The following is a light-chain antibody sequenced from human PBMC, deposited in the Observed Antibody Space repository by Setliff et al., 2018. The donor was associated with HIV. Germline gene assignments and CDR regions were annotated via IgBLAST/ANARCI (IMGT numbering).Light chain of an antibody. V-gene: IGLV3-21*04. CDR3: QVWDSSSDHSYV. CDR2: YDS. Sequence: SYELTQPPSVSVAPGKTARITCGGNNIGSKSVHWYQQKPGQAPVLVIYYDSDRPSGIPERFSGSSSGNTATLTISRVEAGDEADYYCQVWDSSSDHSYVFGTGTKVTVL. CDR1: NIGSKS. J-gene: IGLJ1*01.